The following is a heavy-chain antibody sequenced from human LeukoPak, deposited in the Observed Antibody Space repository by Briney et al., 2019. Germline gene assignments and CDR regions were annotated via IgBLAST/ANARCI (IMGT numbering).Heavy chain of an antibody. J-gene: IGHJ3*02. V-gene: IGHV3-74*01. D-gene: IGHD6-13*01. CDR3: AKGPRGGSCSWYSAFDI. Sequence: PGGSLRLSCAASGFIFSSYWMHWVRHAPGKGLAWVSRINTDGSSTSYADSVKGRFTISRDNSKNTLYLQMNSLRAEDTAVYYCAKGPRGGSCSWYSAFDIWGQGTMVTVSS. CDR2: INTDGSST. CDR1: GFIFSSYW.